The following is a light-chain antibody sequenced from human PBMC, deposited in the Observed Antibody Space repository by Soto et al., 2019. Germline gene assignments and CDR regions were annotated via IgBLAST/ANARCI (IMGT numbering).Light chain of an antibody. Sequence: DIQMTQSPSSLSTSVGDRVIITCRASQSISSYLNWYQQKPGKAPKLLIYAASSLQSGVPSRFSGSGSGTDFTLTISSLQPEDIATYYCQQYDNLPTFGQGTDWRL. CDR3: QQYDNLPT. J-gene: IGKJ5*01. CDR1: QSISSY. CDR2: AAS. V-gene: IGKV1-39*01.